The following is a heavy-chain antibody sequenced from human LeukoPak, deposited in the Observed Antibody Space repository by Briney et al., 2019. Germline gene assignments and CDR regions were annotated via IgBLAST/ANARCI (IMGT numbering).Heavy chain of an antibody. CDR3: TRSESGTYKGGFDF. CDR1: GFTFSTFA. Sequence: GGSLRLSCAASGFTFSTFAMIWVRQPPGKGLEWVSSIFPSGGEIHYADSVRGRFTISRDNSKSTLSLQMNSLKTEDTAVYYCTRSESGTYKGGFDFWGQGTLVTVSS. V-gene: IGHV3-23*01. D-gene: IGHD1-26*01. J-gene: IGHJ4*02. CDR2: IFPSGGEI.